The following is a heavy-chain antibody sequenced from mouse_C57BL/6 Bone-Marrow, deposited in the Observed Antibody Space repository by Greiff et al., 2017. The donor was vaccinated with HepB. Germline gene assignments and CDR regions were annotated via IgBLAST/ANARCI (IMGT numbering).Heavy chain of an antibody. D-gene: IGHD2-2*01. CDR1: GYTFTSYW. V-gene: IGHV1-64*01. J-gene: IGHJ3*01. CDR2: IHPNSGST. CDR3: AREAWLRRRTWFAY. Sequence: QVQLQQPGAELVKPGASVKLSCTASGYTFTSYWMHWVKQRPGQGLEWIGMIHPNSGSTNYNETFKSKATLTVDKSSSTACMQLSSLTSEDSAVYYCAREAWLRRRTWFAYWGQGTLVTVSA.